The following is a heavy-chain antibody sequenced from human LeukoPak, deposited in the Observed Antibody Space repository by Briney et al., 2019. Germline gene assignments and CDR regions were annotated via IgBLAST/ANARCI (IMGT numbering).Heavy chain of an antibody. Sequence: SETLSLTCAVYGGSFSGYYWSWIRQPPGKGLEWIGEINHSGSTNYNPSLKSRVTISVDTSKNQFSLKLSSVTAADTAVYYCARGRAWFGESFLTPNFDYWGQGTLVTVSS. V-gene: IGHV4-34*01. D-gene: IGHD3-10*01. CDR2: INHSGST. CDR1: GGSFSGYY. J-gene: IGHJ4*02. CDR3: ARGRAWFGESFLTPNFDY.